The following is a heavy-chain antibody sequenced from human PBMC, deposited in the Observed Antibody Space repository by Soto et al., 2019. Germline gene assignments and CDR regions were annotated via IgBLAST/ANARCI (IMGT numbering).Heavy chain of an antibody. V-gene: IGHV5-10-1*01. CDR3: ASITGTQGHI. J-gene: IGHJ3*02. D-gene: IGHD1-7*01. Sequence: GESLKISCKGSGYSFTNYWISWVRQMPGEGLEWMGRIDPSDSYTNYSPSFQGHVTISADKSISTAYLQWSSLKASDTAMYYCASITGTQGHIWGQGTMVTVSS. CDR2: IDPSDSYT. CDR1: GYSFTNYW.